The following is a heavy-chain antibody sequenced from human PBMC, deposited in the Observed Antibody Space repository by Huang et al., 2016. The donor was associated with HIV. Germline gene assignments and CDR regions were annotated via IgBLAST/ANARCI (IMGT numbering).Heavy chain of an antibody. J-gene: IGHJ4*02. D-gene: IGHD2-21*01. CDR1: GGTFSSYA. V-gene: IGHV1-69*13. CDR3: ARALYGGDYYFDY. Sequence: QVQLVQSGAEVKKPGSSVKVSCKASGGTFSSYAISWVRQAPGQGLEWMGGIIPSCGTANYAQKFQGRVTITADESTSTAYMELSSLRSEDTAVYYCARALYGGDYYFDYWGQGTLVTVSS. CDR2: IIPSCGTA.